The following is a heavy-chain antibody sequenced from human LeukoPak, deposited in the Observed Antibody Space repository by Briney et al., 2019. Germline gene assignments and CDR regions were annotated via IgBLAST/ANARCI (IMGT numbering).Heavy chain of an antibody. CDR3: ARGRGAYGDYAGRFDY. CDR1: GGSFSDYY. Sequence: KTSETLSLTCAVYGGSFSDYYWSWIRQPPGKGLEWIGEINHSGGTNYNPSLKSRVTVSVDTSKNRFSLKLSSVTAADTAVYYCARGRGAYGDYAGRFDYWGQGTLVTVSS. CDR2: INHSGGT. V-gene: IGHV4-34*01. D-gene: IGHD4-17*01. J-gene: IGHJ4*02.